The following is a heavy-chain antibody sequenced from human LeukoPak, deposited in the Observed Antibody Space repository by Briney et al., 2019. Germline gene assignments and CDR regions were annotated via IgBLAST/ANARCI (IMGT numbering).Heavy chain of an antibody. D-gene: IGHD1-20*01. CDR3: ARDQYNWTENWFDP. Sequence: ASVKASCKASGYTFTGYYMHWVRQAPGQGLEWMGWINPNSGGTNYAQKFQGRVTMTRDTSISTAYMELSRLRSDDTAVYYCARDQYNWTENWFDPWGQGTLVTVSS. J-gene: IGHJ5*02. V-gene: IGHV1-2*02. CDR2: INPNSGGT. CDR1: GYTFTGYY.